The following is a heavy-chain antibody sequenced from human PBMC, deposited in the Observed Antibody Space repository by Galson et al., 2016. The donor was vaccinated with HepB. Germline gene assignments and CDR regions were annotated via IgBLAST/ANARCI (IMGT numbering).Heavy chain of an antibody. Sequence: SLRLSCAASGFTFTAYGMNWVRQAPGKGLEWVSYITERGRPKYYADPVKGRFTISRDDAKTSLYLQMNNLRDEDTAVYYCARGYNGDYWGQGTLVTVSS. J-gene: IGHJ4*02. CDR3: ARGYNGDY. D-gene: IGHD3-10*01. CDR2: ITERGRPK. CDR1: GFTFTAYG. V-gene: IGHV3-48*02.